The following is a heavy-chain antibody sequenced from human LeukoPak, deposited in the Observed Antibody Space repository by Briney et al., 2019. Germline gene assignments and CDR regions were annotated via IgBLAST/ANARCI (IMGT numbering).Heavy chain of an antibody. V-gene: IGHV3-9*01. CDR3: ARDSYDSSGYLGY. CDR1: GFTFDDYA. CDR2: ISWNSGSI. Sequence: GGSLRLSCAASGFTFDDYAMHWVRQAPGKGLEWVSGISWNSGSIGYADSVKGRFTISRDNSKNTLYLQMNSLRAEDTAVYYCARDSYDSSGYLGYWGQGTLVTVSS. D-gene: IGHD3-22*01. J-gene: IGHJ4*02.